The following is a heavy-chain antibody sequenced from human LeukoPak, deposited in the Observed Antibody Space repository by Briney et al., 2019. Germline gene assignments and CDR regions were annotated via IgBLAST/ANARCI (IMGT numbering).Heavy chain of an antibody. J-gene: IGHJ4*02. D-gene: IGHD6-13*01. V-gene: IGHV1-2*02. Sequence: ASVKVSCRAFEYTFTGYDMHWLRQAPGQGLEWMGWINPNSGDTNYAQNFQGRVTMTRDTSINTAYMELSSLRSDDTAVYYCARIKWAAANDWGQGTLVTVSS. CDR2: INPNSGDT. CDR3: ARIKWAAAND. CDR1: EYTFTGYD.